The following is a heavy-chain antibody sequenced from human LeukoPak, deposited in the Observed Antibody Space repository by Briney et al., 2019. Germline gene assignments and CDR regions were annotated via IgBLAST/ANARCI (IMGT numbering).Heavy chain of an antibody. V-gene: IGHV3-7*01. CDR2: IKEDGSEK. Sequence: GGSLRLSCAASGFTFSRHWMSWVRQAPGKGLEWVANIKEDGSEKYYVDSVKGRFTISRDNAKNSLYLQMNSLRAEDTTVYYCAREGSEDVLVLTATNLDYWGQGTLVTVSS. D-gene: IGHD2-15*01. J-gene: IGHJ4*02. CDR3: AREGSEDVLVLTATNLDY. CDR1: GFTFSRHW.